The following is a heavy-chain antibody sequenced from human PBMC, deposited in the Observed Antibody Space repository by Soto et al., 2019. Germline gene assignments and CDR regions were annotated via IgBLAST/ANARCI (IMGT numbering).Heavy chain of an antibody. V-gene: IGHV1-46*01. D-gene: IGHD3-16*01. CDR2: INPSGGTT. CDR3: ATVKTVMFTGVQYYFDY. Sequence: QVQLVQSGAEVKKPGASVKVSCKASGYTFANYHMHWVRQAPGQGLEWMGIINPSGGTTTYAEKFQGRDTMTRDTSTTTVYMELSSLRSGDTAVYYCATVKTVMFTGVQYYFDYWGQGTLVTVSS. CDR1: GYTFANYH. J-gene: IGHJ4*02.